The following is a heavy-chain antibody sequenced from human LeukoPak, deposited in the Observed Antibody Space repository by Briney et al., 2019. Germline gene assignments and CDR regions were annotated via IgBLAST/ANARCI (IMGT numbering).Heavy chain of an antibody. CDR2: NSNSGSTM. Sequence: GGSLRLSCAASGFFFSDYYMSWIRQAPGKGLEWVSYNSNSGSTMYYADSVKGRFTISRDNAKNSLYLQMNSLRAEATAVYYCARLELAFDHWGEGTLVTVSS. D-gene: IGHD3-3*01. V-gene: IGHV3-11*01. CDR1: GFFFSDYY. CDR3: ARLELAFDH. J-gene: IGHJ4*02.